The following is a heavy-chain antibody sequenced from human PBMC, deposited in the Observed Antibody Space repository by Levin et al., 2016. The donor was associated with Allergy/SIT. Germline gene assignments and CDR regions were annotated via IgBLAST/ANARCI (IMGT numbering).Heavy chain of an antibody. CDR2: TRNKANSYTT. D-gene: IGHD5-18*01. Sequence: GESLKISCAASGFTFSDHYMDWVRQAPGKGLEWVGRTRNKANSYTTEYAASVKGRFTISRDDSKNSLYLQMNSLKTEDTAVYYCTCGEGGYTYAFDYWGQGTLVTVSS. V-gene: IGHV3-72*01. CDR3: TCGEGGYTYAFDY. CDR1: GFTFSDHY. J-gene: IGHJ4*02.